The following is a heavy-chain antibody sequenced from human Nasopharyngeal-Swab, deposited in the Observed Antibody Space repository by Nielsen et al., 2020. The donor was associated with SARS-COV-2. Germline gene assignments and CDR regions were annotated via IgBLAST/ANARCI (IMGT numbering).Heavy chain of an antibody. V-gene: IGHV7-4-1*02. Sequence: ASVNVSCKASGYTFTSYAMNWVRQAPGQGLEWMGWINTNTGNPTYAQGFTGRFVFSLDTSVSTAYLQISSLKAEDTAVYYCASVIAAADSYYYYGMDVWGQGTTVTVSS. CDR2: INTNTGNP. CDR3: ASVIAAADSYYYYGMDV. J-gene: IGHJ6*02. CDR1: GYTFTSYA. D-gene: IGHD6-13*01.